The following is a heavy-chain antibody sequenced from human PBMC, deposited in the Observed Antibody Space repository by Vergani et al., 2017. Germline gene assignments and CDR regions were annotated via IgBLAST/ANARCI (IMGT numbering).Heavy chain of an antibody. CDR1: GGSISSGDYY. CDR3: ARGDYDYVWGSYRALPNNY. V-gene: IGHV4-30-4*01. Sequence: QVQLQESGPGLVKPSQTLSLTCTVSGGSISSGDYYWSWIRQPPGKGLEWIGYIYYSGSTYYNPSLKSRVTISVDTSKNQFSLKLSSVTAADTALYYCARGDYDYVWGSYRALPNNYWGQGTLVTVSS. D-gene: IGHD3-16*02. CDR2: IYYSGST. J-gene: IGHJ4*02.